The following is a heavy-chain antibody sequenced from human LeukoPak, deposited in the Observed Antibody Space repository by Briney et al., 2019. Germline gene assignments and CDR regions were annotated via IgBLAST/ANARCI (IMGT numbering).Heavy chain of an antibody. D-gene: IGHD5-24*01. J-gene: IGHJ4*02. CDR2: IIPIFGTA. Sequence: SVKVSCKASGGTFSSYAISWVRQAPGQGLEWMGGIIPIFGTANYAQKFQGRVTITADESTSTAYMELSSLRSEDTAVYHCARSDGYNILGFDYWGQGTLVTVSS. CDR3: ARSDGYNILGFDY. CDR1: GGTFSSYA. V-gene: IGHV1-69*13.